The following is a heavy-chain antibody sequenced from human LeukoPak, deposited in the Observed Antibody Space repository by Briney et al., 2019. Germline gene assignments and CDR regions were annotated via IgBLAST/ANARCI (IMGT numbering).Heavy chain of an antibody. Sequence: GESLRLSCAASGFSFSSDWMTWVRQAPGKGLEWVANIKQDGSEKYYVDSVMGRFTISRDNAKNSLYLQMNSLRAEDTAVYYCARMSTSSWYVCDYWGQGTLVTVSS. V-gene: IGHV3-7*01. J-gene: IGHJ4*02. D-gene: IGHD6-13*01. CDR1: GFSFSSDW. CDR2: IKQDGSEK. CDR3: ARMSTSSWYVCDY.